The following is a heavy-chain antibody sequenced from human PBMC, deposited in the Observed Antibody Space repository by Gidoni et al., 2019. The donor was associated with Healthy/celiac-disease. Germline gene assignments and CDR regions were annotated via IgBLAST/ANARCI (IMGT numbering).Heavy chain of an antibody. V-gene: IGHV5-51*01. CDR3: ARGGGVFSDSSGYPCPGHLRISSYGMDV. CDR1: GYSFTSYW. J-gene: IGHJ6*02. D-gene: IGHD3-22*01. CDR2: IYPGDSDT. Sequence: EVQLVQSGAEVKKPGESLKISCKGSGYSFTSYWIGWVRQMPGKGLEWMGIIYPGDSDTRYSPSFQGQVTISADKSISTAYLQWSSLKASDTAMYYCARGGGVFSDSSGYPCPGHLRISSYGMDVWGQGTTVTVSS.